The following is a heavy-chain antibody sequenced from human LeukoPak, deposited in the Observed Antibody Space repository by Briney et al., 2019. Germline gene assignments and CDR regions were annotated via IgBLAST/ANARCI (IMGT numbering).Heavy chain of an antibody. CDR2: IRYDGSNK. CDR1: GFTFSSYG. V-gene: IGHV3-30*02. J-gene: IGHJ4*02. D-gene: IGHD7-27*01. CDR3: AKEVYWGFEGPLYYFDY. Sequence: PGGSLRLSCAASGFTFSSYGMHWVRQAPGKGLEWVAFIRYDGSNKYYADSVKGRFTISRDNSKNTLYLQMNSLRAEDTAVYYCAKEVYWGFEGPLYYFDYWGQGTLVTVSS.